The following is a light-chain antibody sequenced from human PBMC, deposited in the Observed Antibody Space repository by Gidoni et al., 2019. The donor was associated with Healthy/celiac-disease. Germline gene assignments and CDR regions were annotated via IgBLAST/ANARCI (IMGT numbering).Light chain of an antibody. CDR2: GAS. V-gene: IGKV3-20*01. J-gene: IGKJ3*01. CDR3: QQYGSSPPT. Sequence: EIVLTQSPGTLSLSPGERATLSCRASQSVSSSYLAWYQQKPGQAPRLLIYGASSRATGIPDMFSGSGSGTDFTLTISRLEPEDFAVYYCQQYGSSPPTFXPXTKVDIK. CDR1: QSVSSSY.